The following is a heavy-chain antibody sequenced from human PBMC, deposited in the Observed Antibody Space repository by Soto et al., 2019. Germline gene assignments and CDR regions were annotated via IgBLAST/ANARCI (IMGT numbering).Heavy chain of an antibody. V-gene: IGHV1-69*13. CDR3: ARETVPAAIPNWFDP. D-gene: IGHD2-2*01. J-gene: IGHJ5*02. Sequence: ASVKVSCKAPGGTFSSYAISWVRRAPGQGLEWLGGIIPIFGTANYAQKFHGRVTITADESTSTAYMELSSLRSEDTAVYYCARETVPAAIPNWFDPWGQGTLVTVSS. CDR2: IIPIFGTA. CDR1: GGTFSSYA.